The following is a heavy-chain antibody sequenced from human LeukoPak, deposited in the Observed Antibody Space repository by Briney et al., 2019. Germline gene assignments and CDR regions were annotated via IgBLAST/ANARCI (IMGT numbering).Heavy chain of an antibody. J-gene: IGHJ6*02. CDR1: GFTFSSFA. CDR3: ARNNGMDV. CDR2: ISGSGGST. Sequence: GGSLRLSSAASGFTFSSFAMSWVRQAPGKGLEWVSIISGSGGSTYYADSVKGRFTISKDNAKNSLYLQMNSLRAEDTALYHCARNNGMDVWGQGTTVIVSS. V-gene: IGHV3-23*01.